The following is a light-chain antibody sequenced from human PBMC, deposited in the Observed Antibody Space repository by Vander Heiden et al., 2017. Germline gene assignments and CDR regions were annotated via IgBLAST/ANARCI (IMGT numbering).Light chain of an antibody. Sequence: QSALTQPASVFGSPGHSITISCTGTSSDVGGYNYVSWYQQHPGKAPKLMIYEVSNRPSGVSNRFSGSKSGNTASLTISGLQAEDEADYYCSSYTSSSTRVFGTGTKVTVL. CDR2: EVS. CDR1: SSDVGGYNY. V-gene: IGLV2-14*01. CDR3: SSYTSSSTRV. J-gene: IGLJ1*01.